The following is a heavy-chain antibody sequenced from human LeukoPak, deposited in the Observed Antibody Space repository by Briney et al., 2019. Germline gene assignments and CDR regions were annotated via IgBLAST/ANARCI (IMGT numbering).Heavy chain of an antibody. CDR1: GFTFSSYT. CDR3: ARGPQYSGRIDY. D-gene: IGHD1-26*01. Sequence: GGSLRLSCAASGFTFSSYTMHWVRQAPGKGLEWVAVISYDGSNEYYEDSVKSRFTISRDSSRTTLYLQMISLRAEDTAVYYCARGPQYSGRIDYWGQGTLVTVSS. V-gene: IGHV3-30-3*01. J-gene: IGHJ4*02. CDR2: ISYDGSNE.